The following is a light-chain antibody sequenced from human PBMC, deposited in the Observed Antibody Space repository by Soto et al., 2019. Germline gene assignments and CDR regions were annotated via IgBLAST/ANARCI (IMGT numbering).Light chain of an antibody. V-gene: IGLV1-44*01. CDR1: SSNIGSKT. CDR3: AAWDDSLNGVV. J-gene: IGLJ2*01. Sequence: QPVLTQPPSASGTPGQRVTISCSGSSSNIGSKTVNWYQQLPGTAPKLLIYSNNQRPSGVPDQFSGSKSGTSASLAISGLQSEDEADYYCAAWDDSLNGVVFGGGTKLTVL. CDR2: SNN.